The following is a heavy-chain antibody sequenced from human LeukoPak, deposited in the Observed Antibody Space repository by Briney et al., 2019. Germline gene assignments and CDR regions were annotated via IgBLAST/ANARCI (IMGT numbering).Heavy chain of an antibody. CDR3: ARDGTGFDY. D-gene: IGHD2-8*02. J-gene: IGHJ4*02. Sequence: PGGSLRLSCVASGFTFSRDWMSWVRQAPGKGLGWVASVKQDGIETQYVDSVKGRFTISRDNAKNSVYLQMNSLRVEDTAVYYCARDGTGFDYWGQGTLVTVSS. CDR1: GFTFSRDW. CDR2: VKQDGIET. V-gene: IGHV3-7*01.